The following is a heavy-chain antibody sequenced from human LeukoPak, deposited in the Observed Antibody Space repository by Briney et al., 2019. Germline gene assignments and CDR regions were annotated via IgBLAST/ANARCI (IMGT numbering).Heavy chain of an antibody. V-gene: IGHV3-30*04. D-gene: IGHD6-19*01. CDR1: GFTFSRYT. CDR3: AREDYSGWYGGGY. CDR2: ISYDEKNI. J-gene: IGHJ4*02. Sequence: PGGSLRLSCVASGFTFSRYTIHWVRQAPGKGLEWVAVISYDEKNIYYADSVKGRFTISRDNSKNTLYLQMNSLRAEDTAVYFCAREDYSGWYGGGYWGQGTLVTVSS.